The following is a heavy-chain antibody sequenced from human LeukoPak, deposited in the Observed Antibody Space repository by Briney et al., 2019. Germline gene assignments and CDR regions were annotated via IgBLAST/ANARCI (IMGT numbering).Heavy chain of an antibody. CDR1: GYTFTGYY. CDR3: ARDRITMVRGVRSPDY. V-gene: IGHV1-2*02. D-gene: IGHD3-10*01. CDR2: INPNSGGT. J-gene: IGHJ4*02. Sequence: ASVKVSCKASGYTFTGYYMHWVRQAPGQGLEWMGWINPNSGGTNYAQKFQGRVTMTRDTSISTAYMEPSRLRSDDTAVYYCARDRITMVRGVRSPDYWGQGTLVTVSS.